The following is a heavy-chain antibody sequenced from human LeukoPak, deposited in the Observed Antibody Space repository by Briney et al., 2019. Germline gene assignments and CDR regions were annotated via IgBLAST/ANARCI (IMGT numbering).Heavy chain of an antibody. J-gene: IGHJ4*02. D-gene: IGHD4-23*01. CDR2: IRGKANSYAT. Sequence: PGGSLRLSCAASGFTFSGSAIHWVRQASGKGLEWVGRIRGKANSYATTDVASVRGRFSISRDDSKNTAYLQMNSLRAEDTAVYYCGKEEQRVITPGLDYWGQGTLVTVSS. CDR3: GKEEQRVITPGLDY. V-gene: IGHV3-73*01. CDR1: GFTFSGSA.